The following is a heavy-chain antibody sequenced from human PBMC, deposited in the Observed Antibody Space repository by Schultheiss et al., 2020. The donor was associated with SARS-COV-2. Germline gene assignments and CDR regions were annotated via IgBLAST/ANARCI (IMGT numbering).Heavy chain of an antibody. D-gene: IGHD5-12*01. CDR2: IYRGGNT. J-gene: IGHJ2*01. CDR1: GFTVSSNY. CDR3: ARRVATGWHFDL. V-gene: IGHV3-53*01. Sequence: GGSLRLSCAASGFTVSSNYMSWVRQAPGKWLEWVSVIYRGGNTYYADSVKGRFTISRDNSKNTLCLQMNSLRAEDTAVYYCARRVATGWHFDLWGRGTLVTVSS.